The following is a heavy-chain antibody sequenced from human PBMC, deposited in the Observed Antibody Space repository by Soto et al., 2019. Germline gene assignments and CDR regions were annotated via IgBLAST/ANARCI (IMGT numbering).Heavy chain of an antibody. CDR3: AREVGLLYYYYYYMDV. CDR2: INSGGSLI. V-gene: IGHV3-74*03. Sequence: GGSLRLSCAASGFTFGSYWMHWVRQAPGKGLVWVSRINSGGSLITYADSVKGRFTISRDNAKNSLYLQMNSLRAEDTAVYYCAREVGLLYYYYYYMDVWGKGATVTVSS. J-gene: IGHJ6*03. CDR1: GFTFGSYW. D-gene: IGHD2-15*01.